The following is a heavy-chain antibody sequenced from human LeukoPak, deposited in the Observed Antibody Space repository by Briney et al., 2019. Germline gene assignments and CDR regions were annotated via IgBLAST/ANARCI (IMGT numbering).Heavy chain of an antibody. D-gene: IGHD3-22*01. CDR2: ISSSSSTI. CDR1: GFTFSSYR. Sequence: PGGSLRLSCVASGFTFSSYRMIWVSQTPGKGLEWVSSISSSSSTINYADSMRGRFTISRDNAKNSLYLQMNSLRAEDTAVYYWARDSTSYYESSGYGFDIWGQGTMVTVSS. CDR3: ARDSTSYYESSGYGFDI. J-gene: IGHJ3*02. V-gene: IGHV3-48*04.